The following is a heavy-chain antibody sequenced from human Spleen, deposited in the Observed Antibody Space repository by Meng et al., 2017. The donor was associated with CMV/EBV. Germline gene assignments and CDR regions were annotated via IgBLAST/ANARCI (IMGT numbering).Heavy chain of an antibody. D-gene: IGHD4-23*01. CDR3: ARLVVTLSYYYGMDV. V-gene: IGHV3-9*01. CDR1: GFTCDEYA. CDR2: ISWSSVRT. J-gene: IGHJ6*02. Sequence: SLKISCAASGFTCDEYAMHWVRQGPRKGLEWVSSISWSSVRTDDADSVKGRFTISRDNAKNSLYLQMNSLRAEDTAVYYCARLVVTLSYYYGMDVWGQGTTVTVSS.